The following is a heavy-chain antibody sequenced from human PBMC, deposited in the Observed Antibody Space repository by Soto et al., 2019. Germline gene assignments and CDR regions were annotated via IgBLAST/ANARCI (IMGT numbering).Heavy chain of an antibody. CDR2: IYYSGST. D-gene: IGHD6-6*01. CDR1: GGSISSYY. Sequence: PSETLSLTCTVSGGSISSYYWSWIRQPPGKGLEWIGYIYYSGSTNYNPSLKSRVTISVDTSKNQFSLKLSSVTAADTAVYYCARVSIGSSSFGWYYYYGMDVWGQGTTVTVS. V-gene: IGHV4-59*01. CDR3: ARVSIGSSSFGWYYYYGMDV. J-gene: IGHJ6*02.